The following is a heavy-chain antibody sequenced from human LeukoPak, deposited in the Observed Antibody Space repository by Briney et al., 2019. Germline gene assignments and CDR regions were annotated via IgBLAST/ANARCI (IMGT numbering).Heavy chain of an antibody. J-gene: IGHJ6*03. Sequence: SETLSLTCTVSVGSISSYYWSRIRQPPGKGLEWIGYIYYSGSTNYNPSLKSRVTISVDTSKNQFSLKLSSVTAADTAVYYCARVSDSTVYYYYMDVWGKGTTVTVSS. D-gene: IGHD3-22*01. CDR3: ARVSDSTVYYYYMDV. CDR2: IYYSGST. CDR1: VGSISSYY. V-gene: IGHV4-59*01.